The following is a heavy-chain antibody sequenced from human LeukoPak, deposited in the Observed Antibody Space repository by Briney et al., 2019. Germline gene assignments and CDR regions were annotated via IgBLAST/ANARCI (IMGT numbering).Heavy chain of an antibody. J-gene: IGHJ4*02. Sequence: GGSLRLSCAASGFSFDDYAMHWVRQAPGKGLEWVSGISWNSGSIGYADSVKGRFTISRDNAKNSLYLQMNSLRAEDTALYYCAKDTGYYYDSSNYWNWGQGTLVTVSS. CDR2: ISWNSGSI. CDR3: AKDTGYYYDSSNYWN. CDR1: GFSFDDYA. D-gene: IGHD3-22*01. V-gene: IGHV3-9*01.